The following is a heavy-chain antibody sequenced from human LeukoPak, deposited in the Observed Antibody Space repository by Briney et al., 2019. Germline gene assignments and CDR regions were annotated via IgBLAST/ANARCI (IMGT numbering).Heavy chain of an antibody. D-gene: IGHD5-24*01. CDR2: ISSSSSYI. Sequence: PGGSLRLSCAASGFTFSSYSMNWVRQAPGKGLEWVSSISSSSSYIYYADSVKGRFTISRDNAKNSLYLQMNSLRAEDTAVYYCARDVGWLQKTGTVFDYWGQGTLVTVSS. CDR3: ARDVGWLQKTGTVFDY. CDR1: GFTFSSYS. V-gene: IGHV3-21*01. J-gene: IGHJ4*02.